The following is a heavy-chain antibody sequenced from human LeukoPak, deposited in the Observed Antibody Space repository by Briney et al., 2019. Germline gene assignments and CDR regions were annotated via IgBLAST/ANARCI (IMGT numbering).Heavy chain of an antibody. D-gene: IGHD2-2*01. J-gene: IGHJ3*02. V-gene: IGHV3-30-3*01. CDR3: AQLLGVFDM. Sequence: GGSLRLSCAASGFTVSSYAMHWVRQAPGKGLEWVAVISYDGSTKYYEDSVKGRFTIARDNSKNALYVQMSSLRAEDTAVYYCAQLLGVFDMGGQGTMVTVS. CDR1: GFTVSSYA. CDR2: ISYDGSTK.